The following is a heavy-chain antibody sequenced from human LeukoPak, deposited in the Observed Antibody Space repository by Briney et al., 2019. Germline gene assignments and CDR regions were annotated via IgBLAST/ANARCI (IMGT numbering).Heavy chain of an antibody. CDR3: AKDKVTSSYCFHY. V-gene: IGHV3-23*01. CDR2: ISGSSDNT. D-gene: IGHD2-21*02. CDR1: GFTFSTYA. J-gene: IGHJ4*02. Sequence: GRSLRLSCAASGFTFSTYAMSWVRQAPGKGLEWVSTISGSSDNTYYGDSVKGRFTISRDNSKTTLYLQMNSLRAEDTAVYYCAKDKVTSSYCFHYWGQGTLVTVSS.